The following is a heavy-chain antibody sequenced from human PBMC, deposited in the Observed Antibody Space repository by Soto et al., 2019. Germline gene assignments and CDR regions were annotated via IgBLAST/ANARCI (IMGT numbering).Heavy chain of an antibody. J-gene: IGHJ4*02. CDR1: NYSFSSFG. D-gene: IGHD1-26*01. V-gene: IGHV1-18*01. CDR3: ARDPFYSGSNLQVGYFDS. Sequence: ASVKVSCKASNYSFSSFGISWMRQAPGQGLEWMAWINPSNDNTNYAQGLQGRVTLTSDTSTSTAYMELRSLRSDDTAVYYCARDPFYSGSNLQVGYFDSWGQGTLVTGSS. CDR2: INPSNDNT.